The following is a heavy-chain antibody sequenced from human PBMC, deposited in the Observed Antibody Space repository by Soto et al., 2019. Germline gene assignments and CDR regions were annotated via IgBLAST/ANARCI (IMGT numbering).Heavy chain of an antibody. CDR3: ARDTNDFWSGFRTYYYYMDV. D-gene: IGHD3-3*01. J-gene: IGHJ6*03. Sequence: GGSLRLSCAASGFTFSSYWMSWVRQAPGKGLEGVANIKQDGSEKYYVDSVKGRFTISRDNAKNSLYLQMNSLRAEDTAVYYCARDTNDFWSGFRTYYYYMDVWGKGTTVTVSS. CDR1: GFTFSSYW. V-gene: IGHV3-7*01. CDR2: IKQDGSEK.